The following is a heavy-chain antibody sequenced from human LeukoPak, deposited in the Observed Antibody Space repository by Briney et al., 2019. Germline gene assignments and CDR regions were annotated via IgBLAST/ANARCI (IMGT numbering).Heavy chain of an antibody. CDR1: GFTFSSYG. J-gene: IGHJ4*02. Sequence: GGSLRLSCAASGFTFSSYGMEWVRQAPGKGLEWVSSISSSSSYIYYADSVKGRFTISRDNAKNSLYLQMNSLRAEDTAVYYCARSLRATDLGHWGQGTLVTVSS. CDR2: ISSSSSYI. CDR3: ARSLRATDLGH. V-gene: IGHV3-21*01.